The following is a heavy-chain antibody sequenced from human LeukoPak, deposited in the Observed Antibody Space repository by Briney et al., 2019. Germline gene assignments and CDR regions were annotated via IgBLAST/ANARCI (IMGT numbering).Heavy chain of an antibody. CDR1: GYSFTSYW. D-gene: IGHD4-17*01. CDR3: ARHRPPDYGDYGMDV. Sequence: GESLKISCKGSGYSFTSYWIAWVRQMPGKGLEWMGMIYPGDSDTRYSPSFQGQVTISADKSISTAYLQWSSLKASDTAMYYCARHRPPDYGDYGMDVWGQGTTVTVSS. J-gene: IGHJ6*02. V-gene: IGHV5-51*01. CDR2: IYPGDSDT.